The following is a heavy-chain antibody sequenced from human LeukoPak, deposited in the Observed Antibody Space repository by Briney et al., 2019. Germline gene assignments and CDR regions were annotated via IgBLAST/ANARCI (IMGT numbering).Heavy chain of an antibody. V-gene: IGHV3-48*01. D-gene: IGHD3-16*01. CDR3: ARDPPRGIHYEGLFDY. CDR1: GFTFSSYS. CDR2: ISSSSSTI. Sequence: GGSLRLSCAASGFTFSSYSMNWVRQAPGKGLEWVSYISSSSSTIYYADSVKGRFTISRDNAKNSLYLQMNSLRAEDTAVYYCARDPPRGIHYEGLFDYWGQGTLVTVSS. J-gene: IGHJ4*02.